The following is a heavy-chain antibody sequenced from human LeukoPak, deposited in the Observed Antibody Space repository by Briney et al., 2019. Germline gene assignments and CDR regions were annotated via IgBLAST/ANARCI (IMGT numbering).Heavy chain of an antibody. V-gene: IGHV4-4*07. Sequence: SETLSLTCTVSGGSISTYYWNWIRQPAGKGLEWIGRIYTGGYTNYNPSVKSRVTMSVDTSKNQFSLKLSSVTAADTAVYYCARIQRRDFPRFDPWGQGTLVTVSS. CDR3: ARIQRRDFPRFDP. CDR1: GGSISTYY. J-gene: IGHJ5*02. CDR2: IYTGGYT.